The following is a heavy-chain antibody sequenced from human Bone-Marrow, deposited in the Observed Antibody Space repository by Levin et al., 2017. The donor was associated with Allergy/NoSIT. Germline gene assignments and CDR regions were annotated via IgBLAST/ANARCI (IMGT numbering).Heavy chain of an antibody. J-gene: IGHJ4*02. CDR1: GFSFRSFG. Sequence: GESLKISCAASGFSFRSFGMHWVRQAPGKGLEWVAVISYDGSDKYYADSVKGRFTIPRDNTKNTLYLQMNSLRSEDAAVYYCAKDVVFGTSSWSLDFWGQGTLVTVSS. V-gene: IGHV3-30*18. CDR3: AKDVVFGTSSWSLDF. CDR2: ISYDGSDK. D-gene: IGHD6-13*01.